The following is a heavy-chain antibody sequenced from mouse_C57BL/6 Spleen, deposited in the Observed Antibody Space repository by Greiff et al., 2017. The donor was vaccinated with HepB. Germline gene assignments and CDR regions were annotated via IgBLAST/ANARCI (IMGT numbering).Heavy chain of an antibody. Sequence: DVQLQESGPGLVKPSQSLSLTCSVTGYSITSGYYWNWIRQFPGNKLEWMGYISYDGSNNYNPSLKNRISITRDTSKNQFFLKLNSVTTEDTATYYCARPRAFYYYAMDYWGQGTSVTVSS. D-gene: IGHD2-10*02. CDR1: GYSITSGYY. V-gene: IGHV3-6*01. CDR2: ISYDGSN. J-gene: IGHJ4*01. CDR3: ARPRAFYYYAMDY.